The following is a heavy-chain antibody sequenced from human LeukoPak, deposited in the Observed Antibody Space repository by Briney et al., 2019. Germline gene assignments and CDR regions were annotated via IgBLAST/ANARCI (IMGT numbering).Heavy chain of an antibody. CDR3: ARDKGSYYFDY. Sequence: SETLSLTCTVSGGSISSYYWSWLRRPPGKGLEWIGYIYHSGSTNYNPSLKSRVTISVDTSKKQFSLKLSSVTAADTAIYYCARDKGSYYFDYWGQGTLVTVSS. CDR2: IYHSGST. V-gene: IGHV4-59*01. J-gene: IGHJ4*02. CDR1: GGSISSYY.